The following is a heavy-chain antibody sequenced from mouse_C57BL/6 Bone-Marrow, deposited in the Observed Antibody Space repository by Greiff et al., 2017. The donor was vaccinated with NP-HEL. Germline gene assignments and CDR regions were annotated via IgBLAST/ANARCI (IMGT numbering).Heavy chain of an antibody. V-gene: IGHV1-85*01. CDR3: ARGSYDYEFAY. Sequence: QVHVRQSGPELVKPGASVKLSCKASGYTFTSYDINWVKQRPGQGLEWIGWIYPRDGSTKYNEKFKGKATLTVDTSSSTAYMELHSLTSEDSAVYFCARGSYDYEFAYWGQGTLVTVSA. J-gene: IGHJ3*01. CDR1: GYTFTSYD. D-gene: IGHD2-4*01. CDR2: IYPRDGST.